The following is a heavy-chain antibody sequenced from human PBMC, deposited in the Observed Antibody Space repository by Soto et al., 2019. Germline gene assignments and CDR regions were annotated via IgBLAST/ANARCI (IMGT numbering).Heavy chain of an antibody. V-gene: IGHV5-10-1*01. D-gene: IGHD6-19*01. CDR2: IDPSDSYT. Sequence: GESLKISCKGSGYSFTSYWISWVRQMPGKGLEWMGRIDPSDSYTNYSPSFQGHVTISADKSISTAYLQWSSLKASDTAMYHCAIMQWLVPSQFYGMDVWGQGTTVTVSS. CDR1: GYSFTSYW. CDR3: AIMQWLVPSQFYGMDV. J-gene: IGHJ6*02.